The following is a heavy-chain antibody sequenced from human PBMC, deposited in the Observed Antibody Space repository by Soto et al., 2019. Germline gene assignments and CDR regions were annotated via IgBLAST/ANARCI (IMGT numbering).Heavy chain of an antibody. D-gene: IGHD3-3*01. Sequence: PSETLSLTCAVSGGSISGSNWWSWVRQPPGKGLEWIGEIYHSGSTNYNPSLKSRVTISVDKSKNQFSLKLSSVTAADTAVYYCARQAGYDFWSGYNNWFDPWGQGTLVTVSS. CDR2: IYHSGST. J-gene: IGHJ5*02. CDR1: GGSISGSNW. V-gene: IGHV4-4*02. CDR3: ARQAGYDFWSGYNNWFDP.